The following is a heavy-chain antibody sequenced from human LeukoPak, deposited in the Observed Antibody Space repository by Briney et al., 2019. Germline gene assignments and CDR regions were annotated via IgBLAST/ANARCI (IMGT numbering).Heavy chain of an antibody. D-gene: IGHD3-16*01. Sequence: GGSLRLSCAASGFTFSPYGLHWVRQAPGKGLEWLAYTPFDGSDKYHADTVKGRFTISRDNSKSTLYLQMNSLRAEDTAVYYCAKDVLPFSSSGEFDDWGQGTLVTVSS. CDR1: GFTFSPYG. V-gene: IGHV3-30*02. J-gene: IGHJ4*02. CDR3: AKDVLPFSSSGEFDD. CDR2: TPFDGSDK.